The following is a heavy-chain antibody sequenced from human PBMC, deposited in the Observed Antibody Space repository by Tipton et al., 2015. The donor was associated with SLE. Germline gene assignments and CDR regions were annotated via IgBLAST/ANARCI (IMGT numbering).Heavy chain of an antibody. CDR1: GDSINTRYY. J-gene: IGHJ2*01. V-gene: IGHV4-61*02. Sequence: TLSLTCTVSGDSINTRYYWSWVRQPAGKGLEWIRRLYPGGSTNYNPALKSRVTISIDTSKNQFSLKLSSVAAADTAVYYCARASPGVWYFDLWCRGTLVTVSS. CDR3: ARASPGVWYFDL. CDR2: LYPGGST. D-gene: IGHD2-8*01.